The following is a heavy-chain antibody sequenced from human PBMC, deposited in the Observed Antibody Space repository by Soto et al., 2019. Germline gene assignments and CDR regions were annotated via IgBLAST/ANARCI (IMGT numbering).Heavy chain of an antibody. D-gene: IGHD2-2*01. CDR2: INPSGGST. J-gene: IGHJ3*02. V-gene: IGHV1-46*03. Sequence: ASVKVSCKASGYTFTSYDMHWVRQAPGQGLEWMGIINPSGGSTSYAQKFQGRVTMARDTSTSTVYMELSSLRSEDTAVYYCARDLIVVVPAAPTIDAFDIWGQGTMVTVSS. CDR3: ARDLIVVVPAAPTIDAFDI. CDR1: GYTFTSYD.